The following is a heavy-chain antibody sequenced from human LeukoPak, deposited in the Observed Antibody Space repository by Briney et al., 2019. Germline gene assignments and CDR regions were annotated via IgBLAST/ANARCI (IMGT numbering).Heavy chain of an antibody. J-gene: IGHJ4*02. CDR2: IWFDGSNK. Sequence: PGRSLRLSCAASGFTFSKYGMHWVRQAPGKGLEWVAVIWFDGSNKYYADSVKGRFTISKDNSKNMLYLQMNSLRAEGTAVYYSARANEIFSDYWGRGTLVTVSS. D-gene: IGHD3-9*01. CDR3: ARANEIFSDY. CDR1: GFTFSKYG. V-gene: IGHV3-33*01.